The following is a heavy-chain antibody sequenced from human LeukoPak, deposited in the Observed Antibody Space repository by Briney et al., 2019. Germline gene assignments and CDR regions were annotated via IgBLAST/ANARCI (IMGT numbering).Heavy chain of an antibody. D-gene: IGHD3-3*02. Sequence: GGSLRLSCAASGFTFSSYAMHWVRQAPGKGLEWVAVISYDGSNKYYADSVKGRFTISRDNSKNTLYLQMDSLRAEDTAVYYCARGPRIRGTDYWGQGTLVTVSS. CDR1: GFTFSSYA. V-gene: IGHV3-30-3*01. CDR3: ARGPRIRGTDY. CDR2: ISYDGSNK. J-gene: IGHJ4*02.